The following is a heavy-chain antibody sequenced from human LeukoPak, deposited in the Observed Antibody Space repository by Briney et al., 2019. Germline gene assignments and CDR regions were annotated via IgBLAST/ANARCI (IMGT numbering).Heavy chain of an antibody. V-gene: IGHV4-31*03. CDR3: ARGGTSANFQH. CDR2: IYYSGST. J-gene: IGHJ1*01. CDR1: GGSIRSGAYY. Sequence: SQTLSLTCTVSGGSIRSGAYYWSWIRQRPGKGLEWLGYIYYSGSTHYNPSLQSRVSISVDTSQNQFSLKLSSVTAADTAVYYCARGGTSANFQHWGQGTLFTVSS.